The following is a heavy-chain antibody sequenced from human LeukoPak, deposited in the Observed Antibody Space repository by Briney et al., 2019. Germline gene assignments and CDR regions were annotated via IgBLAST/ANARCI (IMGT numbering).Heavy chain of an antibody. CDR3: ARDFRTMVRGVTPFY. D-gene: IGHD3-10*01. V-gene: IGHV1-2*02. CDR1: GYMFTGHY. Sequence: ASVKVSCKASGYMFTGHYIQWVRQAPGQGLEWMGWINPNSGGTKYAEKFQGRVTMTRDTSISTAYMELSRLRSDDTAVYYCARDFRTMVRGVTPFYWGQGTLVTVSS. J-gene: IGHJ4*02. CDR2: INPNSGGT.